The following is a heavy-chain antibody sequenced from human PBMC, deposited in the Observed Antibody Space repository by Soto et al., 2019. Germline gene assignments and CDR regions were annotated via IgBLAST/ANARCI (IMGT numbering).Heavy chain of an antibody. D-gene: IGHD2-2*01. CDR2: ISWDGGST. Sequence: GGSLRLSCAASGFTFDDYAMHWVRQAPGKGLEWVSLISWDGGSTYYADSVKGRFTISRDNSKNSLYLQMSSLRAEDTALYYCAKDTTETYCSSTSCSRRYYGMDVWGQGTTVTVSS. CDR3: AKDTTETYCSSTSCSRRYYGMDV. V-gene: IGHV3-43D*04. J-gene: IGHJ6*02. CDR1: GFTFDDYA.